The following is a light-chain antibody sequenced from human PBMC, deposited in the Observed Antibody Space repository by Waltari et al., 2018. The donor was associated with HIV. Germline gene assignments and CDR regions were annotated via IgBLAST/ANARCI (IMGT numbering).Light chain of an antibody. J-gene: IGKJ1*01. V-gene: IGKV3-20*01. Sequence: EIVLTQSPGTLSLSPGERATLSCRASQTVGNGDLGWYQQKPGQAPRLLIYGASSRAADIPDRFSGSGSGTDFTLTIGTLEPEDFAVYYCQQYAKSPWTFGQGTKVEIK. CDR1: QTVGNGD. CDR3: QQYAKSPWT. CDR2: GAS.